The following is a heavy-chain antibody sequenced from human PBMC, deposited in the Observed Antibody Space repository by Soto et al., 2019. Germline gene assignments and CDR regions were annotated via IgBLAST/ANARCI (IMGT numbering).Heavy chain of an antibody. J-gene: IGHJ5*02. D-gene: IGHD3-22*01. CDR1: GVTFSSYA. CDR2: ISDTGGGT. Sequence: EVQLLESGGGLVQPGGSLRLSCAASGVTFSSYAMNWVRQAPGKGLEWVSTISDTGGGTFYAGSVKGRFTISRDNSKHTLYLQMHRLRADDSAIYFCAVGRHKTSGSNTWFDPWGRGTQVTVSS. CDR3: AVGRHKTSGSNTWFDP. V-gene: IGHV3-23*01.